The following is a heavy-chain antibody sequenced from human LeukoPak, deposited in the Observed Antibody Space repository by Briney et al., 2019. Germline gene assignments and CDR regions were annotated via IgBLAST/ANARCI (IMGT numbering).Heavy chain of an antibody. V-gene: IGHV1-69*04. CDR3: ARLNTDRGVIEYYFDY. CDR2: IIPILGIA. J-gene: IGHJ4*02. Sequence: SVKVSCKASGGTFSSYAISWVRQAPGRGLEWMGRIIPILGIANYAQKFQGRVTITADKSTSTAYMELSSLRSEDTAVYYCARLNTDRGVIEYYFDYWGQGTLVTVSS. D-gene: IGHD3-10*01. CDR1: GGTFSSYA.